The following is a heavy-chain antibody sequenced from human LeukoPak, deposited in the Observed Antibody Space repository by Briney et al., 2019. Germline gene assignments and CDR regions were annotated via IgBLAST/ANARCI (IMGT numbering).Heavy chain of an antibody. Sequence: TGGSLRLSCAASGFTFSSYAMHWVRQAPGKGLEWVAVISYDGSNKYYADSVKGRFTTSRDNSKNTLYLQMNSLRAEDTAVYYCARDSPFDYWGQGTLVTVSS. V-gene: IGHV3-30-3*01. CDR3: ARDSPFDY. CDR2: ISYDGSNK. CDR1: GFTFSSYA. J-gene: IGHJ4*02.